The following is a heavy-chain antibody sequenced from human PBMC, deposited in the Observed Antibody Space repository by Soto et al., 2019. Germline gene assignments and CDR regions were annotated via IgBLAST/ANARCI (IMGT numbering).Heavy chain of an antibody. CDR3: ARGVSDTAMVYYFDY. CDR1: GFTFSSYS. V-gene: IGHV3-21*01. D-gene: IGHD5-18*01. CDR2: ISSSSSYI. J-gene: IGHJ4*02. Sequence: EVQLVESGGGLVKPGGSLRLSCAASGFTFSSYSMNWVRKAPGKGLEWVSSISSSSSYIYYADSVKGRFTISRDNAKNSLYLQMNSLRAEDTAVYYCARGVSDTAMVYYFDYWGQGTLVTVSS.